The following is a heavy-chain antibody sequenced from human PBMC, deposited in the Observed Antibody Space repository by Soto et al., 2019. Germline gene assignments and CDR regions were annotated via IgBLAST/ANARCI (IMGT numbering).Heavy chain of an antibody. J-gene: IGHJ4*02. V-gene: IGHV3-7*01. D-gene: IGHD2-21*01. CDR1: GFTFSSYW. Sequence: HLVESGGGLVQPGGSLRLSCAASGFTFSSYWMSWVRQAPGKGLEWVANIKQDGSEKNYVDSVKGRFTISRNNAKSSVSLQMNSLRAEDTAVYYCASSYCSGDCYLDYWGQGTLVTVSS. CDR2: IKQDGSEK. CDR3: ASSYCSGDCYLDY.